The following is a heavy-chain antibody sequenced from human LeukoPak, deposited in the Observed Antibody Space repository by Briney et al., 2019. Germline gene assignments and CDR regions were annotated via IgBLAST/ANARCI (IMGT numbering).Heavy chain of an antibody. Sequence: GASVKVSCKASGDTFINYGISWVRQAPGQGLEWMGWISRYTGNTNYALQLQGRVTMTTDTSTSTAYMELRSLRSDDTAVYFCARGTYYSDSSGYSYYSYYYMDVWGKGTTVTISS. CDR2: ISRYTGNT. CDR1: GDTFINYG. CDR3: ARGTYYSDSSGYSYYSYYYMDV. J-gene: IGHJ6*03. D-gene: IGHD3-22*01. V-gene: IGHV1-18*01.